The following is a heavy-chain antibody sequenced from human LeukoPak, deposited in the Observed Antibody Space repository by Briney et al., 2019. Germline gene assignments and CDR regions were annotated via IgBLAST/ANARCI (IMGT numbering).Heavy chain of an antibody. V-gene: IGHV5-51*01. CDR1: GYSFTNYW. D-gene: IGHD6-19*01. J-gene: IGHJ6*02. CDR3: ARLGLPGIAVAGGGMDV. CDR2: IYPGDSDT. Sequence: KPGESLKISCKGSGYSFTNYWIGWVRQMPGKGLEWMGIIYPGDSDTRYSPSFQGQVTISADKSISTAYLQWSSLKASDTAMYYCARLGLPGIAVAGGGMDVWGQGTTVTVSS.